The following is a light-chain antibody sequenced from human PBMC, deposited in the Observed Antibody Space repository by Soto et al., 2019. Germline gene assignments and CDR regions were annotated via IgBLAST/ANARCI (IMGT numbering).Light chain of an antibody. CDR2: DAS. CDR3: QQYNSYSLT. J-gene: IGKJ1*01. V-gene: IGKV1-5*01. Sequence: DIQMTQSPSTLSASVGDRVTITCRASPSISSWLAWYQQKPGKAPKLLIYDASSLESGVPSRFSGSGSGTEFTLTIRSLLPDDFATYYCQQYNSYSLTFGQGTKVDIK. CDR1: PSISSW.